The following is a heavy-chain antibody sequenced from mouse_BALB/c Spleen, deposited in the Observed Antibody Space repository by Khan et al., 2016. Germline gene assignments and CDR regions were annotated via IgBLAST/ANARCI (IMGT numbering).Heavy chain of an antibody. J-gene: IGHJ2*01. D-gene: IGHD2-14*01. CDR2: ISYSGRT. CDR3: ARWVRRGNVDY. CDR1: GYSITSDYA. Sequence: EVQLQESGPGLVKPSQSLSLTCTVTGYSITSDYAWNWIRQFPGNKLEWMGYISYSGRTSYNPSLKSRISITRDTSKNQFFLQLNSVTTEDTATXYCARWVRRGNVDYWGHGTTLTVSS. V-gene: IGHV3-2*02.